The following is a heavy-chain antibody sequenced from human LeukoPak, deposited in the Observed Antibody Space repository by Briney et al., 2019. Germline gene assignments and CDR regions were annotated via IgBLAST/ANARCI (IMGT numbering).Heavy chain of an antibody. CDR3: ARGHTSGYGYFDY. J-gene: IGHJ4*02. CDR2: INPNSGGT. CDR1: GYTLTGYY. Sequence: ASVKVSCKASGYTLTGYYMHWVRQAPGQGLEWMGRINPNSGGTNYAQKFQGRVTMTRDTSISTAYMELSRLRSDDTAVYYCARGHTSGYGYFDYWGQGTLVTVSS. D-gene: IGHD6-25*01. V-gene: IGHV1-2*06.